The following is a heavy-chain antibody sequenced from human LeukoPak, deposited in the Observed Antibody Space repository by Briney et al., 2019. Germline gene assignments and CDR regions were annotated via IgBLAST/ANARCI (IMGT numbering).Heavy chain of an antibody. CDR2: ISSSGSTI. CDR3: ARGYYDSNAQLFDY. Sequence: GGSLRLSCAASGFTFSSYEMNWVRQAPGKGLEWVSYISSSGSTIYYADSVKGRFTISRDNAKNSLYLQMNSLRAEDTAVYYCARGYYDSNAQLFDYWGQGTLVTVSS. CDR1: GFTFSSYE. J-gene: IGHJ4*02. V-gene: IGHV3-48*03. D-gene: IGHD3-22*01.